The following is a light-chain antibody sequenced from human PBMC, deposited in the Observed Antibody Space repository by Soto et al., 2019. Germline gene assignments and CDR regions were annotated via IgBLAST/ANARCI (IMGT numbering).Light chain of an antibody. CDR1: QSVSSSY. Sequence: EIGLTQSPGTLSLSPGERATLSCRASQSVSSSYLAWYQQKPGQAPRLLIYGASSRATGIPDRFSGSGSGTDFTLTISRLEPEDFAVYYCQQYGRSPRTFGQGTKV. CDR2: GAS. CDR3: QQYGRSPRT. J-gene: IGKJ1*01. V-gene: IGKV3-20*01.